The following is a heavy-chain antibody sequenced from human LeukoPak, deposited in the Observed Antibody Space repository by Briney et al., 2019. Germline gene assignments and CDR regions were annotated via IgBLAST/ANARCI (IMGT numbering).Heavy chain of an antibody. V-gene: IGHV4-34*01. CDR3: ARRLGYFFPYYFDY. D-gene: IGHD3-9*01. J-gene: IGHJ4*02. CDR2: INHSGST. Sequence: SETLSLTCAVYGGSFSGYYWSWIRQPPGKGLEWIGEINHSGSTNYNPSLKCRVTISVDTSKNQFSLKLSSVTAADTAVYYCARRLGYFFPYYFDYWGQGTLVTVSS. CDR1: GGSFSGYY.